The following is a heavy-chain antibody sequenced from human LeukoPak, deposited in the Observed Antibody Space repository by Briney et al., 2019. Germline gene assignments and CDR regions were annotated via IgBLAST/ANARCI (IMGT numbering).Heavy chain of an antibody. CDR3: AKDQSRGYDYVWGSYDY. D-gene: IGHD3-16*01. CDR2: IRYDGSNK. Sequence: GGSLRLSCAASGFTFSSYGMHWVRQAPGKGLEWVAFIRYDGSNKYYADSVKGRFTISRDNSKNTRYLQMNSLRAEDTAVYYCAKDQSRGYDYVWGSYDYWGQGTLVTVSS. V-gene: IGHV3-30*02. J-gene: IGHJ4*02. CDR1: GFTFSSYG.